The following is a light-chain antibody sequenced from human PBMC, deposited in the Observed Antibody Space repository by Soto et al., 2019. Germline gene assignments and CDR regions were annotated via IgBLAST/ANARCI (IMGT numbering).Light chain of an antibody. V-gene: IGKV1-5*03. J-gene: IGKJ2*01. Sequence: DIQMTQSPSTLSASVRDRVTITCRASQSISSWLAWYQQKPGKAPKLLIYKASSLESGVPSRLSGSGSGTEFTLTISSLQPDDFATYYCQQYKSYPYTFGQGTKLEIK. CDR1: QSISSW. CDR3: QQYKSYPYT. CDR2: KAS.